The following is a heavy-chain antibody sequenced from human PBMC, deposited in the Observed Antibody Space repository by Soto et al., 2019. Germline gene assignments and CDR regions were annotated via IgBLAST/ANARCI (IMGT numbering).Heavy chain of an antibody. CDR1: GFTFSNAW. D-gene: IGHD6-25*01. V-gene: IGHV3-15*01. Sequence: EVQLVESGGGLVKPGGSLRLSCAASGFTFSNAWMSWVRQAPGKGLEWVGRIKSKTDGGTTDYAAPVKGRFTISRDDSKNTLYLQMNSLKAEDTAVYYCTTVDGGSDYYFGMDVWGQGTTVTVSS. CDR2: IKSKTDGGTT. CDR3: TTVDGGSDYYFGMDV. J-gene: IGHJ6*02.